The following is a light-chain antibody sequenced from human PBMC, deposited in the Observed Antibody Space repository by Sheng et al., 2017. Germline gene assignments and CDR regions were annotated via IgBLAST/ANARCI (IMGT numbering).Light chain of an antibody. CDR3: QQYDSEIT. J-gene: IGKJ5*01. V-gene: IGKV3-20*01. CDR2: GAS. CDR1: QSVSSNY. Sequence: EIVLTQSPGTLSLSPGERATLSCRASQSVSSNYLAWYQQKPGQAPRLLIYGASNRATGIPDRFSGSGSGTDFTLTISSLQPDDFATYYCQQYDSEITFGQGTRLEIK.